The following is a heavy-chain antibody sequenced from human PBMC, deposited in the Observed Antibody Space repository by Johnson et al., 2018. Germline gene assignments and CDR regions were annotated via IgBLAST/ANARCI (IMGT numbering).Heavy chain of an antibody. J-gene: IGHJ3*02. V-gene: IGHV3-23*04. CDR2: ISGSGGST. CDR1: GFTFSSYA. CDR3: AKARAEWGDAFDI. D-gene: IGHD3-3*01. Sequence: VQLVQSGGGLVQPGGSLRLSCAASGFTFSSYAMSWVRQAPGKGLEWVSGISGSGGSTYYADSVKGRFTIPRDNSKNTLNLQMNSLRAEDTAVYYCAKARAEWGDAFDIWGQGTMVTVSS.